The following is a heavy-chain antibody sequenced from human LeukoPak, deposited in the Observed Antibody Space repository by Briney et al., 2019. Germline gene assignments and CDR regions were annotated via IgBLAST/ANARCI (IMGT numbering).Heavy chain of an antibody. D-gene: IGHD1-26*01. V-gene: IGHV4-39*07. J-gene: IGHJ4*02. CDR1: GGSISSSSYY. CDR3: AVDGAERYFDY. CDR2: IYYSGST. Sequence: SETLSLTCTVSGGSISSSSYYWGWIRQPPGKGLEWIGSIYYSGSTYYNPSLKSRVTISVDTSKNQFSLKLSSVTAADTAVYYCAVDGAERYFDYWGQGTLVTVSS.